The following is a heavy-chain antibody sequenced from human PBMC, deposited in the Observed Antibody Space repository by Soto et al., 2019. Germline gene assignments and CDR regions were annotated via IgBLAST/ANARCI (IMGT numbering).Heavy chain of an antibody. CDR1: GGSISSKY. CDR2: IYYSGST. V-gene: IGHV4-59*01. J-gene: IGHJ5*02. Sequence: SETLSLTCAVSGGSISSKYWSWIRQPPGKGLEWIGYIYYSGSTNYNPSLKSRVTISVDTSKNQFSLRLTSVTTADTAVYYCARGLGAAGTWWFDPWGQGTMVTVS. D-gene: IGHD6-13*01. CDR3: ARGLGAAGTWWFDP.